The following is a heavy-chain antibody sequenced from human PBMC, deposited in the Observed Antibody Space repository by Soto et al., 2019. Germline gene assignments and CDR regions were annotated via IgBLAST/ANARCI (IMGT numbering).Heavy chain of an antibody. D-gene: IGHD4-17*01. V-gene: IGHV4-59*01. CDR3: ARLPWAGYGGIFDP. CDR1: GGSISGYY. J-gene: IGHJ5*02. Sequence: QVQLQESGPGLVKPSETLSLTCTVYGGSISGYYWSWIRQPPGKGLEWIGCVWYDGSTNYNPSLKRRVTISLDTSKHQFSLRLSSVTAADTAVYYCARLPWAGYGGIFDPWGQGTLVTVSS. CDR2: VWYDGST.